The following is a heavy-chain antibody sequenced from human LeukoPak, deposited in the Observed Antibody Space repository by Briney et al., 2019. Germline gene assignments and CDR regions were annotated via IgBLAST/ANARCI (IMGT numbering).Heavy chain of an antibody. J-gene: IGHJ4*02. V-gene: IGHV1-8*03. CDR3: ARVTYSSPDY. CDR1: GYTFTSYD. CDR2: MNPSGNT. D-gene: IGHD6-13*01. Sequence: ASVKVSCKASGYTFTSYDINWVRQATGQGLEWMGWMNPSGNTGYAQKFQGRVTITRNTSISTAYMELSSLTSEDTAVYYCARVTYSSPDYWGQGVLVTVSS.